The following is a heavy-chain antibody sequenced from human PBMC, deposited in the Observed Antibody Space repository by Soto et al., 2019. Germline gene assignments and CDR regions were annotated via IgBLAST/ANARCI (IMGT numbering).Heavy chain of an antibody. CDR2: INHSGST. CDR1: GGSFSGYY. J-gene: IGHJ6*02. D-gene: IGHD6-13*01. V-gene: IGHV4-34*01. CDR3: ARLGTRGRIAAAGRDYYYGMDV. Sequence: SETLSLTCAVYGGSFSGYYWSWIRQPPGKGLEWIGEINHSGSTNYNPSLKSRVTISVDTSKNQFPLKLSSVTAADTAVYYCARLGTRGRIAAAGRDYYYGMDVWGQGTTVTVSS.